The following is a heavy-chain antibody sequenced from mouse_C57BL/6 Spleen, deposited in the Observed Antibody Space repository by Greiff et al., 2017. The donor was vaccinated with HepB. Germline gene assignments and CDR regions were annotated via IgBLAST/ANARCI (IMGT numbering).Heavy chain of an antibody. CDR1: GYTFTSYW. CDR2: IDPSDSYT. V-gene: IGHV1-50*01. D-gene: IGHD2-4*01. Sequence: QVQLQQPGAELVKPGASVKLSCKASGYTFTSYWMQWVNQRPGQGLEWIGEIDPSDSYTNYNQKFMGKATLTVDTSSSTAYMQLSSLTSEDSAVYYCARAGYDYDGAAYWGQGTLVTVSA. J-gene: IGHJ3*01. CDR3: ARAGYDYDGAAY.